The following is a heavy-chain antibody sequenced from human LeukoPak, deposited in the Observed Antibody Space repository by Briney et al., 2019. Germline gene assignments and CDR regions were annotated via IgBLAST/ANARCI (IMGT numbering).Heavy chain of an antibody. CDR1: GYTFTGYY. CDR2: INPNSGGT. D-gene: IGHD6-13*01. V-gene: IGHV1-2*02. J-gene: IGHJ4*02. Sequence: EASVKVSCKASGYTFTGYYMHWVRQAPGQGLEWMGWINPNSGGTNYAQKFQGRVTMTRDTSISTAYMELSRLRSDDTAVYYCARDGYIAAAGTRVSQTAGYWGQGTLVTVSS. CDR3: ARDGYIAAAGTRVSQTAGY.